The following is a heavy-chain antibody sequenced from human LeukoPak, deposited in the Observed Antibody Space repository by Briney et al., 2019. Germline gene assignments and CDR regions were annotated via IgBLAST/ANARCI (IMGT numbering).Heavy chain of an antibody. D-gene: IGHD6-19*01. CDR1: GGSISSSNW. V-gene: IGHV4-4*02. CDR2: IYHSGST. CDR3: AGGIAVAAPDAFDI. J-gene: IGHJ3*02. Sequence: SETLSLTCAVSGGSISSSNWWSWVRQPPGKGLEWMGEIYHSGSTNYNPSLKSRVTISVDKSKNQFSLKLSSVTAADTAVYYCAGGIAVAAPDAFDIWGQGTMVTVSS.